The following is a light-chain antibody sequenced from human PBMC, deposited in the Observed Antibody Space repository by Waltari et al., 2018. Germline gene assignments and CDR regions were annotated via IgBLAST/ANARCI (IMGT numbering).Light chain of an antibody. V-gene: IGLV2-23*02. CDR3: XSYAGSSSNXX. CDR2: EVD. Sequence: XSALPQPAXVSGSPGXSIAISCATPTAMIENNKLVSWYQRHPGNALTVIIYEVDKRPSGVSXRXSXSRSGNTAXLTISGLXAEDEAXXYXXSYAGSSSNXXFGGGTXXTVL. CDR1: TAMIENNKL. J-gene: IGLJ3*02.